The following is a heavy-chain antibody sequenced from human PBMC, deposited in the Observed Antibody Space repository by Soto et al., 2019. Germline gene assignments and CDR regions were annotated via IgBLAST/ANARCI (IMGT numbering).Heavy chain of an antibody. V-gene: IGHV4-31*03. D-gene: IGHD2-21*01. CDR2: IYYSGST. Sequence: PSETLSLTCTVSGGSISSGGYYWNWIRQPPGKGLEWIGYIYYSGSTYYNPSLKSRVTISVDTSKNQFSLKLSSVTAADTAVYYCARVSYSNLTFDYWGQGTLVTVSS. J-gene: IGHJ4*02. CDR3: ARVSYSNLTFDY. CDR1: GGSISSGGYY.